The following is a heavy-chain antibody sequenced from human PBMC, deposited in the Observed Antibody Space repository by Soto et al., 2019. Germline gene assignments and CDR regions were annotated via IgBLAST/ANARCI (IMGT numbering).Heavy chain of an antibody. CDR2: IIPIFGTA. D-gene: IGHD3-10*01. CDR1: GGTFSSYA. Sequence: SVKVSCKASGGTFSSYAISWVRQAPGQGLEWMGGIIPIFGTANYARKFQGRVTITADKSTSTAYMELSSLRSEDTAVYYCARDPYYYGSGRTDYGMDVWGQGTTVTVSS. J-gene: IGHJ6*02. CDR3: ARDPYYYGSGRTDYGMDV. V-gene: IGHV1-69*06.